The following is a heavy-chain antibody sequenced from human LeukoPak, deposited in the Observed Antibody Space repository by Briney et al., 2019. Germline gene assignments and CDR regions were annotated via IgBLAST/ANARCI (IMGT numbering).Heavy chain of an antibody. D-gene: IGHD3-22*01. CDR1: GYTFTSYY. J-gene: IGHJ5*02. CDR2: INPSGGST. Sequence: ASVKVSCKASGYTFTSYYMHWVRQAPGQGLEWMGIINPSGGSTSYAQKFQGRVTMTRDTSTSTVYMELSSLRSEEPAVYYCAMGPIRPQNYYESSGYYLSWFDPWGQGTLVTVSS. CDR3: AMGPIRPQNYYESSGYYLSWFDP. V-gene: IGHV1-46*01.